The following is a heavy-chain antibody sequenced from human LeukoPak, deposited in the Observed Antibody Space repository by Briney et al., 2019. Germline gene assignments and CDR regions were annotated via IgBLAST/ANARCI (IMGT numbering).Heavy chain of an antibody. Sequence: GGSLRLSCAASGFTFSTYWMAWVRQAPGGGLEWVSAISGSGDTTYHADSVKGRFTISRDNSENRLSLQMDSLRAEDTAVYFCAKDTTAWWYHRAYMDVWGKGTTVTVSS. D-gene: IGHD2-15*01. CDR2: ISGSGDTT. V-gene: IGHV3-23*01. CDR1: GFTFSTYW. CDR3: AKDTTAWWYHRAYMDV. J-gene: IGHJ6*03.